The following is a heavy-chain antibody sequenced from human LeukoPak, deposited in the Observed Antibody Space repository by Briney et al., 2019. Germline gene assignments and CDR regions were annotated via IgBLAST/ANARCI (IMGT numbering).Heavy chain of an antibody. V-gene: IGHV4-31*03. CDR1: GGSISSGGYY. J-gene: IGHJ4*02. Sequence: SQTLSLTCTVSGGSISSGGYYWSWIRQHPGKGLEWIGYIYYSGSTYYNLSLKSRVTISVDTSKNQFSLKLSSVTAADTAVYYCARAGSGGIRVDYWGQGTLVTVSS. CDR3: ARAGSGGIRVDY. D-gene: IGHD3-10*01. CDR2: IYYSGST.